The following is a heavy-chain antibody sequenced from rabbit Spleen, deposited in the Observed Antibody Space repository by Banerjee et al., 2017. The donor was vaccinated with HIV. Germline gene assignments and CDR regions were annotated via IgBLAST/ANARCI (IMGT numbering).Heavy chain of an antibody. CDR1: GFDFSTYYM. CDR3: SRDPFKL. J-gene: IGHJ4*01. CDR2: ITTGSGST. Sequence: QEQLKESGGGLVQPGGSLKLSCKASGFDFSTYYMSWVRQAPGKGLEWIGLITTGSGSTWYASWVNGRFTISKTSSTTVTLQMTSLTAADTATYFCSRDPFKLWGQGTLVTVS. V-gene: IGHV1S45*01.